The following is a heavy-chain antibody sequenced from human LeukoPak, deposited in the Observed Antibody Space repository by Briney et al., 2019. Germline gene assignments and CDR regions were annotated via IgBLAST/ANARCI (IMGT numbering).Heavy chain of an antibody. V-gene: IGHV1-69*13. J-gene: IGHJ4*02. CDR3: ARGDWGGQIDY. Sequence: SVKVSCKASGGTFSSYAISWVRQAPGQGLEWMGGIIPIFGTANYAQKFQGRVTITADGSTSTAYVELSSLRSEDTAVYYCARGDWGGQIDYWGQGTLVTVSS. D-gene: IGHD3-10*01. CDR1: GGTFSSYA. CDR2: IIPIFGTA.